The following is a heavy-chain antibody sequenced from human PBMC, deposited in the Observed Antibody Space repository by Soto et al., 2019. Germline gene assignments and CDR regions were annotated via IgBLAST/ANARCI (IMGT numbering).Heavy chain of an antibody. J-gene: IGHJ6*02. D-gene: IGHD3-3*01. V-gene: IGHV4-34*01. CDR3: ARARFSQWSQDYYGLDV. CDR1: GSLPVGSLSTYF. Sequence: SETLSLTCGLSGSLPVGSLSTYFWTWIRQPPGKGLEWIGEINHSGSPNYSPSLRGRVTISLDTSKKQFSLSLSSVTAADTAVYFCARARFSQWSQDYYGLDVWGQGTTVTVSS. CDR2: INHSGSP.